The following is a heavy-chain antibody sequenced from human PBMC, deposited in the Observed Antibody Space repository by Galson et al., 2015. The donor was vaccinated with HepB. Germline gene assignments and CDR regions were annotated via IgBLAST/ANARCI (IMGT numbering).Heavy chain of an antibody. V-gene: IGHV3-66*01. CDR3: ARGAGERLRYFDWLPTGPFDY. CDR2: IYSGGST. CDR1: GFTVSSNY. J-gene: IGHJ4*02. D-gene: IGHD3-9*01. Sequence: LRLSCAASGFTVSSNYMSWVRQAPGKGLEWVSVIYSGGSTYYADSVKGRFTISRDNSKNTLYLQMNSLRAEGTAVYYCARGAGERLRYFDWLPTGPFDYWGQGTLVTVSS.